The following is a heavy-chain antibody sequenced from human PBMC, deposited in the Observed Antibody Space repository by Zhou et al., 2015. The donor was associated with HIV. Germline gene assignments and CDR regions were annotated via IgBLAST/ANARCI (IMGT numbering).Heavy chain of an antibody. CDR3: AARIVGATTGFDY. D-gene: IGHD1-26*01. V-gene: IGHV1-58*01. J-gene: IGHJ4*02. CDR1: GFTFTSSA. CDR2: IVVGSGNT. Sequence: QMQLVQSGPEVKKPGTSVKVSCKASGFTFTSSAVQWVRQARGQRLEWIGWIVVGSGNTNYAQKFQERVTITRDMSTSTAYMELSSLRSEDTAVYYCAARIVGATTGFDYWGQGTLVTVSS.